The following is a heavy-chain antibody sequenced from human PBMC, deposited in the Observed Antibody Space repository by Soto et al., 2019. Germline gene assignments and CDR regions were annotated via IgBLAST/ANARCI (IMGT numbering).Heavy chain of an antibody. CDR3: ARDKITGRFDY. J-gene: IGHJ4*02. CDR1: GGSFSGYY. CDR2: IYFSGST. D-gene: IGHD2-8*02. Sequence: PSETLSLTCAVYGGSFSGYYWSWIRQPPGKGLEWIGYIYFSGSTNYNPSLKSRVTMSVEMSKNQFSLKLTSVTAADTAVYYCARDKITGRFDYWXQGTLVTVSS. V-gene: IGHV4-59*12.